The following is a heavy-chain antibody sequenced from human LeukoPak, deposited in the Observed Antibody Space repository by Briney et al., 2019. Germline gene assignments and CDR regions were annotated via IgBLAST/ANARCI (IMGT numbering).Heavy chain of an antibody. J-gene: IGHJ4*02. Sequence: GESLKISCKGSGYSFTSYWIGWVRQMPGKGLEWMGIIYPGDSDTRYSPSFQGQVTISADNSTSTAYLQWSSLKASDTAMYYCARHSQIGWFGASWRGQGTLVTVSS. V-gene: IGHV5-51*01. CDR2: IYPGDSDT. D-gene: IGHD3-10*01. CDR3: ARHSQIGWFGASW. CDR1: GYSFTSYW.